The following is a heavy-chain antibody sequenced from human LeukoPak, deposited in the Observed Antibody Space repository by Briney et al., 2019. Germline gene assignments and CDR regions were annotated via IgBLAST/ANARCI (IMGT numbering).Heavy chain of an antibody. CDR2: TYYRSKWYN. CDR1: GDSVSSNSAA. J-gene: IGHJ6*02. V-gene: IGHV6-1*01. Sequence: SQTLSLTCAISGDSVSSNSAAWNWIRQSPSRGLEWLGRTYYRSKWYNDYAVSVKSRITISPDTSKNQFSLQLNSVTPEDTAVYYCARDLYYDSSPYYGMDVWGQGTTVTVSS. CDR3: ARDLYYDSSPYYGMDV. D-gene: IGHD3-22*01.